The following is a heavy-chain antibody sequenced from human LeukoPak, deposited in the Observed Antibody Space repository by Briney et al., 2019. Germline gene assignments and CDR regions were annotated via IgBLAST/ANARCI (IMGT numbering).Heavy chain of an antibody. Sequence: PGGSLRLSCAASGFTFSSYSMNWVRQAPGKGLEWVASISSSSSYIYYAESVKGRFTISRDNAKNSLYLQMNSLRADDTAVYYCARDPQMQLVRGYFDLWGQGTLVTVSS. V-gene: IGHV3-21*01. CDR1: GFTFSSYS. D-gene: IGHD6-13*01. J-gene: IGHJ4*02. CDR2: ISSSSSYI. CDR3: ARDPQMQLVRGYFDL.